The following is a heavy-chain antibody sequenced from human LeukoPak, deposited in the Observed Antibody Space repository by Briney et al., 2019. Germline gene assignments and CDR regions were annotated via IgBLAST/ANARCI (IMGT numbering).Heavy chain of an antibody. J-gene: IGHJ6*02. CDR3: AREGASGSYHYVMDV. CDR2: IRSSASTI. V-gene: IGHV3-48*03. D-gene: IGHD1-26*01. CDR1: GFTFSSYE. Sequence: GGSLRLSCTASGFTFSSYEMNWVRQAPGKGLEWLSYIRSSASTIYYADSVKGRFTISRDNAKNSLYLQMNSLRAEDTAIYYCAREGASGSYHYVMDVWGQATTVTVSS.